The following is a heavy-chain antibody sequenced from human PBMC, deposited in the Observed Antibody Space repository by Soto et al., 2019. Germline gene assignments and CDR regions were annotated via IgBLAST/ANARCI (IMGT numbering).Heavy chain of an antibody. CDR3: ARDRRSWAY. CDR1: GGSISTYY. V-gene: IGHV4-59*01. CDR2: IYYSGST. J-gene: IGHJ4*02. Sequence: QVHLQESGPGLVKPSETLSLTCTVSGGSISTYYWSWIRQPPGKGLEWIGYIYYSGSTNYNPSLKSRVTISVDTSKNQFSLKLSSVTAADTAVYYCARDRRSWAYWGQGTLVTASS. D-gene: IGHD7-27*01.